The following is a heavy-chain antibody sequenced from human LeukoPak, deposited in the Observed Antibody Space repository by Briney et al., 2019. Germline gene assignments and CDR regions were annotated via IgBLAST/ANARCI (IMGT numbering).Heavy chain of an antibody. CDR3: ASRSAHWDS. J-gene: IGHJ4*02. D-gene: IGHD4/OR15-4a*01. Sequence: GGSLRLSCRASGFTITSYVTSWVRQAPGKGLEWISSLRGGDDSTNYADSVKGRFAISTDNFKNTVYLQMNTLTVDDTALYYCASRSAHWDSWGPGTLVTVSS. V-gene: IGHV3-23*01. CDR1: GFTITSYV. CDR2: LRGGDDST.